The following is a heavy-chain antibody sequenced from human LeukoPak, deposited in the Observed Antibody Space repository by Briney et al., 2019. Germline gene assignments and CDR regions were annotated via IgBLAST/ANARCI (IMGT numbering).Heavy chain of an antibody. V-gene: IGHV4-59*01. CDR1: GGSISSYY. D-gene: IGHD6-25*01. J-gene: IGHJ3*02. CDR3: ARESAAEHAFDI. Sequence: SETLSLTCTVSGGSISSYYWSWIRQPPGKGLEWIGYIYYSGSTNYNPSLKSRVTISVDTSKNQFSLKLSSVTAADTAVYYCARESAAEHAFDIWGQGTMVTVSS. CDR2: IYYSGST.